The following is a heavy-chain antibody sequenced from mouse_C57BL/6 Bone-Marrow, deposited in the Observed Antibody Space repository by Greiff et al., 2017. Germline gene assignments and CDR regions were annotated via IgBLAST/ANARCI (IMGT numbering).Heavy chain of an antibody. CDR1: GFTFKDYY. CDR2: IDPEDGDS. Sequence: VQLQQSGAELVRPGASVKLSCTASGFTFKDYYMHWVKQRPEQGLEWIGRIDPEDGDSEYAPKFQGKATMTADTSSNTAYLQLSSLTSEDTAVYYCTGRLGYYLDDWGKGTTLTVSS. J-gene: IGHJ2*01. D-gene: IGHD2-4*01. CDR3: TGRLGYYLDD. V-gene: IGHV14-1*01.